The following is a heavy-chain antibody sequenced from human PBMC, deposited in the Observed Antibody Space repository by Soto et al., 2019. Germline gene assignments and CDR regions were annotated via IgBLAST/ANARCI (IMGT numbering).Heavy chain of an antibody. CDR3: ARDLGYYDSSGYFDY. J-gene: IGHJ4*02. V-gene: IGHV3-11*01. CDR1: AFTFSDYY. Sequence: GGSLRLFCAASAFTFSDYYMSWIRQAPGKGLEWVSYISSSGSIIYYADSVKGRFNISRDNAKNSLYLQMNSLRAEDTAVYYCARDLGYYDSSGYFDYWGQGTRVTVSS. D-gene: IGHD3-22*01. CDR2: ISSSGSII.